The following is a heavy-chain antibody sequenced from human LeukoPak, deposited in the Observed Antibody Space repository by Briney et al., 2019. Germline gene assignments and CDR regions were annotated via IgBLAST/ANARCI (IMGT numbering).Heavy chain of an antibody. CDR3: ARDPLYDSSGYYQIDY. Sequence: GGSLRLSCAASGFTFSSYSMNWVRQAPGKGLEWVSSISSSSSYIYYADSVKGRFTISRDNAKNSLYLQMNSLRAEDTAVYYCARDPLYDSSGYYQIDYWGQGTLSPSPQ. CDR1: GFTFSSYS. J-gene: IGHJ4*02. V-gene: IGHV3-21*01. CDR2: ISSSSSYI. D-gene: IGHD3-22*01.